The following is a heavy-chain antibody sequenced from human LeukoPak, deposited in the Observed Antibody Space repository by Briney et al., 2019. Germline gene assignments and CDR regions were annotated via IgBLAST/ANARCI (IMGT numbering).Heavy chain of an antibody. D-gene: IGHD5-24*01. V-gene: IGHV4-61*02. Sequence: SETLSLTCTVSGGSISSGSYYWSWIRQPAGKGLEWIGRIYTSGSINYNPSLKGRVTISVDTSKNQFSLKLSSVTAADTAVYYCARGGGYRSLDVWGKGTTVTVSS. CDR3: ARGGGYRSLDV. CDR2: IYTSGSI. J-gene: IGHJ6*04. CDR1: GGSISSGSYY.